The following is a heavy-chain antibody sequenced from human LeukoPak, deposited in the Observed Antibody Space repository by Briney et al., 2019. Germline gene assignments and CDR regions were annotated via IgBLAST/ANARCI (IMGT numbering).Heavy chain of an antibody. CDR3: ARADFRGSSWDYAY. CDR2: ISSSGSTI. Sequence: GGSLRLSCAASGFTFSSYEMNWVRQAPGKGLEWVSYISSSGSTIYYADSVKGRFTISRDNAKNSLYLQMNSLRAEDTAVYYCARADFRGSSWDYAYWGQGALVTVSS. J-gene: IGHJ4*02. V-gene: IGHV3-48*03. D-gene: IGHD6-13*01. CDR1: GFTFSSYE.